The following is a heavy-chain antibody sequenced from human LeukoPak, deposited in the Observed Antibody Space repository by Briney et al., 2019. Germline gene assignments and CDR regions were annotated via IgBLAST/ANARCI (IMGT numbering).Heavy chain of an antibody. CDR1: GGSISSSSYY. J-gene: IGHJ4*02. Sequence: TPSETPSLTCTVSGGSISSSSYYWGWIRQPPGKGLEWIGSIFYSGNTYYNPSLKSRVTISVDTSKNHFSLKLSSVTSADTAVYYCARRSSGGGLFDYWGQGTLVTVSS. CDR2: IFYSGNT. CDR3: ARRSSGGGLFDY. D-gene: IGHD6-19*01. V-gene: IGHV4-39*02.